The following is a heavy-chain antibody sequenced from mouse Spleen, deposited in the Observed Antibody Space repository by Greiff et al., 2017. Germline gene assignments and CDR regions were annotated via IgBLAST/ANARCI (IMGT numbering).Heavy chain of an antibody. J-gene: IGHJ3*01. CDR1: GYTFTSYD. V-gene: IGHV1-85*01. CDR3: ARAHYDGYWFVY. Sequence: QVQLQQSGPELVKPGASVKLSCKASGYTFTSYDINWVNQRPGQGLEWIGWIYPRDGNTKYNEKFKGKATLTVDTSSSTAYMELHSLTSEDSAVYFCARAHYDGYWFVYWGQGTLVTVSA. CDR2: IYPRDGNT. D-gene: IGHD2-3*01.